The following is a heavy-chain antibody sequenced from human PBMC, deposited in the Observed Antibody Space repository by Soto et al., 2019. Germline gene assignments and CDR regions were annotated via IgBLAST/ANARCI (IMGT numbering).Heavy chain of an antibody. Sequence: SETLSLTCTVSGGSISSGGYYWSWIRQHPGKCLEWIGYIYYSGSTYYNPSLKSRVTISVDTSKSQFSLKLSSVTAADTAVYYCARVRYYDSSGYSHYYYYGMDVWGQGTTVTVSS. CDR2: IYYSGST. CDR3: ARVRYYDSSGYSHYYYYGMDV. CDR1: GGSISSGGYY. V-gene: IGHV4-31*03. J-gene: IGHJ6*02. D-gene: IGHD3-22*01.